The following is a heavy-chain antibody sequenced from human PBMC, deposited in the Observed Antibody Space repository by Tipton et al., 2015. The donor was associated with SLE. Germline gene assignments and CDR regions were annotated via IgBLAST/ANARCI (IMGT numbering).Heavy chain of an antibody. CDR2: ISGSGGST. CDR1: GFTFSSYA. D-gene: IGHD1-26*01. CDR3: AKGGWGSYYAFDI. J-gene: IGHJ3*02. V-gene: IGHV3-23*01. Sequence: GSLRLSCVASGFTFSSYAMSWVRQAPGKGLEWVSAISGSGGSTYYADSVKGRFTISRDNSKNTLYLQMNSLRAEDTAVYYCAKGGWGSYYAFDIWGQGTMVTVSS.